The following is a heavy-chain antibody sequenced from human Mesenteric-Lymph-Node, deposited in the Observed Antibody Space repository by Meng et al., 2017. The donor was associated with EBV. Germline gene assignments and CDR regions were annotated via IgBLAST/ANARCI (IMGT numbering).Heavy chain of an antibody. D-gene: IGHD1-26*01. J-gene: IGHJ4*02. CDR2: IYYGGSA. V-gene: IGHV4-39*01. CDR1: GGSFSSSTYY. CDR3: ARAGNYSPYLDY. Sequence: QLQPEESGPGLVKPSDTMSLTCSVSGGSFSSSTYYWGWIRQPPGRGLEYIGSIYYGGSAYYNPSLKTRVTISVDTSKNQFSLELNSVTAADTAVYYCARAGNYSPYLDYWGQGTLVTVSS.